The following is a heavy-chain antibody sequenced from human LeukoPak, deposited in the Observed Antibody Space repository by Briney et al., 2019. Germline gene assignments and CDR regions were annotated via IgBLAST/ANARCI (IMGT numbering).Heavy chain of an antibody. Sequence: QAGGSLRLSCAASGFTFSNYAVSWVRQAPGKGLAWVSTISGSGGSTYYTGSVKGRFTISRDNSKDTLYLQMNSLRAEDTAIYYCAKDTYDFWSGFDYWGRGTLVPVSS. J-gene: IGHJ4*02. CDR2: ISGSGGST. CDR3: AKDTYDFWSGFDY. D-gene: IGHD3-3*01. V-gene: IGHV3-23*01. CDR1: GFTFSNYA.